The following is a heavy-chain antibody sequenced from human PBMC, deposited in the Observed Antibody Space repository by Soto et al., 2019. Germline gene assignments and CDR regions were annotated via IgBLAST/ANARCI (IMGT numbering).Heavy chain of an antibody. CDR3: ARPSLGSTSDGLDV. D-gene: IGHD6-25*01. Sequence: EVQLVQSGAEVKEPGESLRISCKASGYSFTSYWIGWVRQMPGKGLEWMGVISPGDSDSRYRPSFEGQVTISADKSISSAYLEWSSLKASDTATYYCARPSLGSTSDGLDVWGQGTRVTV. CDR2: ISPGDSDS. J-gene: IGHJ6*02. V-gene: IGHV5-51*01. CDR1: GYSFTSYW.